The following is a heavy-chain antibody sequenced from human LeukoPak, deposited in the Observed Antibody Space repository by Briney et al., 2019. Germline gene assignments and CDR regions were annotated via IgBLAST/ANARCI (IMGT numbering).Heavy chain of an antibody. Sequence: PSETLSLTCAVYGGSFSGYYWSWIRQPPGKGLEWIGYIYYSGSTNYNPSLKSRVTISVDTSKNQFSLKLSSVTAADTAVYYCARDSSGWYGAFDIWGQGTMVTVSS. V-gene: IGHV4-59*01. CDR2: IYYSGST. CDR1: GGSFSGYY. CDR3: ARDSSGWYGAFDI. D-gene: IGHD6-19*01. J-gene: IGHJ3*02.